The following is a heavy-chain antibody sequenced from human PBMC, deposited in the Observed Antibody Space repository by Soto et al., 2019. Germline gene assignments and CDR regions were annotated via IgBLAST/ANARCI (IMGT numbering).Heavy chain of an antibody. D-gene: IGHD2-21*02. J-gene: IGHJ3*02. CDR2: IYYSGST. CDR3: ARDLDLAYCGGDCYSGRDAFDI. V-gene: IGHV4-31*03. CDR1: GGSVSIGGYY. Sequence: SETLPLTCTVSGGSVSIGGYYWLWIRQHPGNGLEWIGYIYYSGSTYYNPSLKSRVTISVDTSKNQFSLKLSSVTAADTAVYYCARDLDLAYCGGDCYSGRDAFDIWGQGTMVTVSS.